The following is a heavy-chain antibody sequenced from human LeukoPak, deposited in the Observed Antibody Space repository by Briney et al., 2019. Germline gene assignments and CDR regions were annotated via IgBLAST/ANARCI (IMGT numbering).Heavy chain of an antibody. CDR1: GGSISSSNW. D-gene: IGHD3-9*01. CDR2: IYHSGST. Sequence: PSGTLSLTCAVSGGSISSSNWWSWVRQPPGKGLEWIGEIYHSGSTNYNPSLKSRVTISVDKPKNQFSLKLSSVTAADTAVYYCARHTYYDILTGYYDYWGQGTLVTVSS. J-gene: IGHJ4*02. V-gene: IGHV4-4*02. CDR3: ARHTYYDILTGYYDY.